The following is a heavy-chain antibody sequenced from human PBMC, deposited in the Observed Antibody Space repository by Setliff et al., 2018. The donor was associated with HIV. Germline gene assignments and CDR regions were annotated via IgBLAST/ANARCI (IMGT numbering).Heavy chain of an antibody. J-gene: IGHJ4*02. CDR2: ILDKANGYAT. V-gene: IGHV3-73*01. CDR3: TRPQYFYDIGGSDY. Sequence: GGSLRLSCAASGFTFSGSPLHWVRQASGKGLEWVGRILDKANGYATAYAASVKGRFTISRDDSMNTAYLQMNSLKIEDTAVYYCTRPQYFYDIGGSDYWGQGTLVTVSS. D-gene: IGHD3-22*01. CDR1: GFTFSGSP.